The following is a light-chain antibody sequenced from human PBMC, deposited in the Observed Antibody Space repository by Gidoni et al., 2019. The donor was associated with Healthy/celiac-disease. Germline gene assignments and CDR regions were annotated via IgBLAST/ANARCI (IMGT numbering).Light chain of an antibody. J-gene: IGLJ2*01. CDR2: DVS. CDR3: SSYTSSSTVV. V-gene: IGLV2-14*01. CDR1: SSDVRGYNY. Sequence: QSALTQPASVSGSPGQSITISCTGTSSDVRGYNYVTWYQQHPGKAHKLIIYDVSNRPSTVSYRFSGSKSGNTASLTISGLQAEDEPDYYFSSYTSSSTVVFGGGTKLTVL.